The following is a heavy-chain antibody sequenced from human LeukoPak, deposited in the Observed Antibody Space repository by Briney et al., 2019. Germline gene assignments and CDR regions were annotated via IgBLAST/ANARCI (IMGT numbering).Heavy chain of an antibody. CDR3: ARHGGYSGFSWFDP. CDR1: GDSISSYY. J-gene: IGHJ5*02. D-gene: IGHD5-12*01. Sequence: PSETLSLTCTVSGDSISSYYWSWIRQPPGKGLEWIGYIYTSGSTNYNPSLKSRVTISVDTSKNQFSLKLSSVTAADTAVYYCARHGGYSGFSWFDPWGQGTLVTVSS. CDR2: IYTSGST. V-gene: IGHV4-4*09.